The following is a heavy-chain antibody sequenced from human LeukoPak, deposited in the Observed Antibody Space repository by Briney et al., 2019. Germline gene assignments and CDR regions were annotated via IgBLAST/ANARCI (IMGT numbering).Heavy chain of an antibody. CDR2: ISAYNGNT. CDR3: ARYYYGSGRYYNLGYYYGMDV. D-gene: IGHD3-10*01. J-gene: IGHJ6*02. CDR1: GYTFTSYG. V-gene: IGHV1-18*01. Sequence: GASVKVSCKASGYTFTSYGISWVRQAPGQGLEWMGWISAYNGNTNYAQKLQGRVTMTTDTSTSTAYMELRSLRSDDTAVYYCARYYYGSGRYYNLGYYYGMDVWGQGTTVTVSS.